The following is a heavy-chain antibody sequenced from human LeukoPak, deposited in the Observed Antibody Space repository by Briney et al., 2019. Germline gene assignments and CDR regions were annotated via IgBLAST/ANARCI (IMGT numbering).Heavy chain of an antibody. J-gene: IGHJ4*02. CDR2: ISAYNGNA. V-gene: IGHV1-18*01. CDR1: GYTFTSYG. D-gene: IGHD2-2*01. Sequence: ASVKVSCKASGYTFTSYGISWVRQAPGQGLEWMGWISAYNGNAKYAQKLQGRVTMTTDTSTSTAYMELRGMRSDDTAVYYCARVGVEDIVVVPAAAPGVYYFDYWGQGTLVTVSS. CDR3: ARVGVEDIVVVPAAAPGVYYFDY.